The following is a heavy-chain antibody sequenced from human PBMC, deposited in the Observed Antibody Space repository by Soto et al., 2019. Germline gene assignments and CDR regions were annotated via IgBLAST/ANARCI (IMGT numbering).Heavy chain of an antibody. CDR1: GYTFTSYD. CDR2: MNPNSGNT. D-gene: IGHD1-26*01. CDR3: ARRLLNSFFWFDP. J-gene: IGHJ5*02. V-gene: IGHV1-8*01. Sequence: ASVKVSCKASGYTFTSYDINWVRQATGQGLEWMGWMNPNSGNTGYAQKFQGRVTMTRNTSISTAYMELSSLRSEDTAVYYCARRLLNSFFWFDPWGQGTLVTVSS.